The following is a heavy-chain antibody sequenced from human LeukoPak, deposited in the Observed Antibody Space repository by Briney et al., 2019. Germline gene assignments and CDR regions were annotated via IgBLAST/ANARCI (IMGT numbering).Heavy chain of an antibody. D-gene: IGHD5-12*01. Sequence: GGSLRLSCAASGFTFSSYSMNWVRQAPGKGLEWVSSISSSSYIYYADSVKGRLTISRDNAKNSLYLQMNSLRAEDTAVYYCARDIVATSGDAFDIWGQGTMVTVSS. CDR3: ARDIVATSGDAFDI. V-gene: IGHV3-21*01. CDR2: ISSSSYI. J-gene: IGHJ3*02. CDR1: GFTFSSYS.